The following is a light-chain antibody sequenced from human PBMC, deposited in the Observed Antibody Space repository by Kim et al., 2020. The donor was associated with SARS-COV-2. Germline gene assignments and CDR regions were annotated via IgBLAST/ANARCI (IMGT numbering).Light chain of an antibody. CDR1: KLGDKY. CDR3: QAWDSGTWV. V-gene: IGLV3-1*01. CDR2: QDS. Sequence: SYELTQPPSVSVSPGQTASITCSGHKLGDKYACWYQQKPGQSPVLVISQDSKRPSAIPERFSGSNSGNTATLTISGTQAMDEADYYCQAWDSGTWVFGGG. J-gene: IGLJ3*02.